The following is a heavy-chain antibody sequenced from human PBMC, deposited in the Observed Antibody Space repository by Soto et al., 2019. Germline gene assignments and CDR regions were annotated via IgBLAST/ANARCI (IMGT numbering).Heavy chain of an antibody. CDR2: IYHSGST. CDR3: ARGGYGEPFDY. J-gene: IGHJ4*02. CDR1: GGSISSGGYS. V-gene: IGHV4-30-2*01. D-gene: IGHD4-17*01. Sequence: SETLSLTCAVSGGSISSGGYSWSWIRQPPGKGLEWIGYIYHSGSTYYNPSLKSRVTISVDRSKNQFSLKLSSVTAADTAVYYCARGGYGEPFDYWGQGTLVTVSS.